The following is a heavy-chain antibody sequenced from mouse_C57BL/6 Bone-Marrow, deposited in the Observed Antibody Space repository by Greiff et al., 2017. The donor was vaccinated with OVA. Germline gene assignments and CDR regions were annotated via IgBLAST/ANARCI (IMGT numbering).Heavy chain of an antibody. CDR1: GFTFSSYA. V-gene: IGHV5-4*01. J-gene: IGHJ1*03. CDR3: ARDGGIYYGSSSYFDV. CDR2: ISDGGSYT. D-gene: IGHD1-1*01. Sequence: EVQVVESGGGLVKPGGSLKLSCAASGFTFSSYAMSWVRQTPEKRLEWVATISDGGSYTYYPENVKGRFTISRDKAKNNLYLQMSHLKSEDTAMYYCARDGGIYYGSSSYFDVWGTGTTVTVSS.